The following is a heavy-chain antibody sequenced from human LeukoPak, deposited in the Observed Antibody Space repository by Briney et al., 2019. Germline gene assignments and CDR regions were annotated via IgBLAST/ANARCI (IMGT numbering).Heavy chain of an antibody. J-gene: IGHJ4*02. D-gene: IGHD1-26*01. V-gene: IGHV4-59*08. Sequence: SETLSLTCTVSGGSITDYYWTWLRRPPGKGLEWIGYIYYRGATNYNPPLKSRLTITVDTSNNQFSLKLSSVTAADTAVYFCARHAMGSGGGGLDYFDYWGQGSLVTVSS. CDR3: ARHAMGSGGGGLDYFDY. CDR2: IYYRGAT. CDR1: GGSITDYY.